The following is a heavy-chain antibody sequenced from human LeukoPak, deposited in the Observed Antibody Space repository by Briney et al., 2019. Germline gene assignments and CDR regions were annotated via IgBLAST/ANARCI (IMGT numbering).Heavy chain of an antibody. D-gene: IGHD2-8*01. Sequence: SQTLSLTCTVSGDPLSSGSYYWSWIRQPAGEGLEWIGRIDTSGSTNYNPSLKSRVTISVDTSKNQFSLKLSSVTAADTAVYYCAREFGYCTNGVCYRGFDPWGQGTLVTVSS. CDR2: IDTSGST. CDR3: AREFGYCTNGVCYRGFDP. CDR1: GDPLSSGSYY. J-gene: IGHJ5*02. V-gene: IGHV4-61*02.